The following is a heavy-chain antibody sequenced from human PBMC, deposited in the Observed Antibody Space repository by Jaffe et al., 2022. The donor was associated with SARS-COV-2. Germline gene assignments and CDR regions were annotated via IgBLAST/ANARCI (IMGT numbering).Heavy chain of an antibody. Sequence: QVQLQESGPGLVKPSQTLSLTCTVSGGSISSGSYYWSWIRQPAGKGLEWIGRIYTSGSTNYNPSLKSRVTISVDTSKNQFSLKLSSVTAADTAVYYCARAGGSPVHYYYYYGMDVWGQGTTVTVSS. J-gene: IGHJ6*02. CDR1: GGSISSGSYY. V-gene: IGHV4-61*02. CDR2: IYTSGST. CDR3: ARAGGSPVHYYYYYGMDV. D-gene: IGHD1-26*01.